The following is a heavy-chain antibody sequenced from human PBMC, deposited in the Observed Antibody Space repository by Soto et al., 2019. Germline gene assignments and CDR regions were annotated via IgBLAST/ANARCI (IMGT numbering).Heavy chain of an antibody. CDR1: GGSLTSNW. CDR3: ARHIAVSGTRGFDH. V-gene: IGHV4-4*03. Sequence: QGHLKESAPGLIKPPGTLSPTGAVSGGSLTSNWWGGVRQPPGKGLEWIAEIFHTGSANYNPSLMGRLTISMDKSRNHLSLNLNSVTAADTAVYYCARHIAVSGTRGFDHWGQGTLVTVSS. D-gene: IGHD2-21*01. J-gene: IGHJ4*02. CDR2: IFHTGSA.